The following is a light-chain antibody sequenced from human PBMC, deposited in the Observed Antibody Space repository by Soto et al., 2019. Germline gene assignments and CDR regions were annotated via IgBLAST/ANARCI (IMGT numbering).Light chain of an antibody. CDR2: WAS. CDR3: QQYYSTPPT. J-gene: IGKJ2*01. CDR1: QSVLYSSNNKNY. Sequence: DIVMTQSPDSLAVSLGERAPINCKSSQSVLYSSNNKNYLAWSQQKPGQPPKLLIYWASTRESGVPDRFSGSGSGTDFTLTISSLQAEYVSVYYCQQYYSTPPTLGQGTKLEIK. V-gene: IGKV4-1*01.